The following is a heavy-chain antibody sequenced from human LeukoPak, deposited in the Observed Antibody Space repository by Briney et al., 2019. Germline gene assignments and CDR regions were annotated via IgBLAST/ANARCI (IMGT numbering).Heavy chain of an antibody. J-gene: IGHJ6*03. CDR3: ARERAAAGTAHYYYYMDV. CDR2: IIPIFGTA. CDR1: RGTLSTYA. V-gene: IGHV1-69*05. Sequence: SVQVSRKASRGTLSTYAISWVRQAPGQGLEWMGGIIPIFGTANYAQKFQGRVTITTDESTSTAYMELSSLRSEDTAVYYCARERAAAGTAHYYYYMDVWGKGTTVTVSS. D-gene: IGHD6-13*01.